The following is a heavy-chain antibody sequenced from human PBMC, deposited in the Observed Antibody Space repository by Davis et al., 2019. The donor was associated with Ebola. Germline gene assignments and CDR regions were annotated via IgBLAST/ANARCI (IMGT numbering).Heavy chain of an antibody. J-gene: IGHJ4*02. V-gene: IGHV3-74*01. D-gene: IGHD6-13*01. CDR2: INMNGRSI. CDR3: ARVWHSSGWYDY. CDR1: GFTFSTYW. Sequence: GESLKISCAASGFTFSTYWMHWVRQAPGKGLVWVSRINMNGRSINYADSVRGRFTISRDNAKNSLYLQMNSLRAEDTAVYYCARVWHSSGWYDYWGQGTLVTVSS.